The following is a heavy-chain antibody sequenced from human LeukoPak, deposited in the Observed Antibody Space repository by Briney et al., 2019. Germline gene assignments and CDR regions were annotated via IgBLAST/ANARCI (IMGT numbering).Heavy chain of an antibody. V-gene: IGHV3-23*01. Sequence: GGSLRLSCAASGFTFSSYAMSWIRQAPGKGLEWVSAVSGSGGSTYYADSVKGRFTISRDNSKNTLYLQMNSLRAEDTAVYYCALWRWLPVDYWGQGTLVTVYS. D-gene: IGHD5-24*01. CDR1: GFTFSSYA. CDR2: VSGSGGST. CDR3: ALWRWLPVDY. J-gene: IGHJ4*02.